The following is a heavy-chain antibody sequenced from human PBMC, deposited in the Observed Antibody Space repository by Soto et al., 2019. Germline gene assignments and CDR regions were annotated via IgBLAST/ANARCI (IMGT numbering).Heavy chain of an antibody. CDR2: IDPSDSYT. J-gene: IGHJ4*02. D-gene: IGHD3-10*01. CDR1: GYSFTSYW. CDR3: AVVTMVRGVIPNFDY. Sequence: GESLKISCKGSGYSFTSYWISWVRQMPGKGLEWMGRIDPSDSYTNYSPSFQGHVTISADKSISTAYLQWSSLKASDTAMYYCAVVTMVRGVIPNFDYWGQGTLVTVSS. V-gene: IGHV5-10-1*01.